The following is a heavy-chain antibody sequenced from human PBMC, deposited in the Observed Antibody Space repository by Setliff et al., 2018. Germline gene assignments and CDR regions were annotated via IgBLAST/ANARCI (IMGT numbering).Heavy chain of an antibody. CDR3: TRSRAPRVVLAADFDL. J-gene: IGHJ4*02. D-gene: IGHD3-16*01. V-gene: IGHV1-18*01. CDR2: ISPYSGES. CDR1: AFSFSTFG. Sequence: ASVKVSCKTSAFSFSTFGFSWVRQAPGQGLEWMGWISPYSGESNYAQKFQDRLTVTADTSTKTTYMELRSLTSDDTAVYFCTRSRAPRVVLAADFDLWGQGTLVTVSS.